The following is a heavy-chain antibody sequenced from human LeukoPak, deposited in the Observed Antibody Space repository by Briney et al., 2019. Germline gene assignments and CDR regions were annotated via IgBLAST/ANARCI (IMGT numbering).Heavy chain of an antibody. J-gene: IGHJ4*02. CDR3: ARSLAYGDSDY. CDR1: GGSISSYY. Sequence: SETLSLTCTVSGGSISSYYWSWIRQPPGKGLQWIGYIYYSGSTNYNPSLKSRVTISVDTSKNQFSLRLTSVTAADTAMYYCARSLAYGDSDYWGQGTLVTVSS. D-gene: IGHD4-17*01. CDR2: IYYSGST. V-gene: IGHV4-59*01.